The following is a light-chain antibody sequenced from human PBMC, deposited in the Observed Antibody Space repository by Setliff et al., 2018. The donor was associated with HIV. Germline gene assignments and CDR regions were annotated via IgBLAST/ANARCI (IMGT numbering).Light chain of an antibody. Sequence: QSVLTQPASVSGSPGQSITISCTGTISDIGGYNYVSWYQHPPGKAPKLMIYEVSNRPSGVSNRFSGSKSGNTAYLTIPGLQAEDEADYYCSSYTSSGTRVFGTGTKVTVL. CDR2: EVS. CDR1: ISDIGGYNY. CDR3: SSYTSSGTRV. V-gene: IGLV2-14*01. J-gene: IGLJ1*01.